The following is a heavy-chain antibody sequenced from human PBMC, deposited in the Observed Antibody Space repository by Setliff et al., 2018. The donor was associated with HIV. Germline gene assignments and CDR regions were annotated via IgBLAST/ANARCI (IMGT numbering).Heavy chain of an antibody. D-gene: IGHD2-15*01. CDR2: ISAYNGNT. V-gene: IGHV1-18*01. Sequence: EASVKVSCKASGYTFTNYAFAWVRQAPGQGLEWMGWISAYNGNTNYADKLQGRVTLTTDTSTTTVYMELRSLRSDDTAVYYCARMRSCSGGSCLPGALYYYHMDVWGEGTTVTVSS. CDR3: ARMRSCSGGSCLPGALYYYHMDV. J-gene: IGHJ6*03. CDR1: GYTFTNYA.